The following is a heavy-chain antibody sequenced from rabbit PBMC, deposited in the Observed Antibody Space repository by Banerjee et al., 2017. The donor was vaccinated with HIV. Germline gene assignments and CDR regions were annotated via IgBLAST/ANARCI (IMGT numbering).Heavy chain of an antibody. J-gene: IGHJ4*01. CDR2: IDPVFDTT. V-gene: IGHV1S45*01. Sequence: QEQLEESGGDLVKPEGSLTLTCTASGFSFSNKYVMCWVRQAPGKGLEWIGYIDPVFDTTYYASWVNGRFTISSHNAQNTLYLQLNSLTAADTATYFCVSPYSSAWGAFNLWGQGTLVTVS. D-gene: IGHD4-1*01. CDR1: GFSFSNKYV. CDR3: VSPYSSAWGAFNL.